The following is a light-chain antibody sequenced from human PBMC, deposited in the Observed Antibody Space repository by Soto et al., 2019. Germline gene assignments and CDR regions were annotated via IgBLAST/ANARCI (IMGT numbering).Light chain of an antibody. V-gene: IGLV2-14*01. J-gene: IGLJ1*01. CDR2: DAS. Sequence: QSVLAQPASGSGSPGQSITISCTGTSSDVGGYNYVSWYQQHPGKAPKLMIYDASNRPSGVSNRFSGSKSGNTASLTISGLQAEDEADYYCSSYTSSSTWVLGTGTKVTVL. CDR3: SSYTSSSTWV. CDR1: SSDVGGYNY.